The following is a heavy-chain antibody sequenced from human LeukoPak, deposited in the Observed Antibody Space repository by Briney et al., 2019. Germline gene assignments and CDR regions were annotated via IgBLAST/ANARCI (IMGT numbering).Heavy chain of an antibody. CDR2: AYYRSKWYN. V-gene: IGHV6-1*01. CDR3: ARDRVISGSYALDY. D-gene: IGHD1-26*01. Sequence: SQTLSLTCAISGDSVSSNSAAWNWIRQSPSRGLEWLGRAYYRSKWYNVYAVSLKSRITINPDTSKNQFSLQLNSVTPEDTAVYYCARDRVISGSYALDYWGQGALGTVSP. J-gene: IGHJ4*02. CDR1: GDSVSSNSAA.